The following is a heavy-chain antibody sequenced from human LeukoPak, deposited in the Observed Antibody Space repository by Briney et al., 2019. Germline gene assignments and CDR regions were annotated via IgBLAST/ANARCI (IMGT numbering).Heavy chain of an antibody. CDR1: AFNLIRFA. J-gene: IGHJ6*03. Sequence: PGGSLRLSCTASAFNLIRFAMTWVRQAPGKGLEWVSSLSGSGRDTYYADSVKGRFTISRDSSKSTLFLRMNSLRVEDTAVYYCAKVRPGNSHYFYFMDVWAEGTTVTVSS. CDR2: LSGSGRDT. V-gene: IGHV3-23*01. CDR3: AKVRPGNSHYFYFMDV. D-gene: IGHD1-14*01.